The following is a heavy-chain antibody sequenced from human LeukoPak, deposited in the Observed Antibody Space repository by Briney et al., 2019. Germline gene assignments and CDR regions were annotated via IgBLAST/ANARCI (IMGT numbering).Heavy chain of an antibody. J-gene: IGHJ3*01. CDR2: IRSRANSYTT. Sequence: GGSLRLSCAASGFTFGVYDMHWVRQPPGKGLEWVGRIRSRANSYTTAFAASVKGRFTISRDDSKNTAFLQMNSLKTDDTAVYYCTRLVVGDAFDVWGQGTTVTVSS. CDR3: TRLVVGDAFDV. CDR1: GFTFGVYD. D-gene: IGHD2-15*01. V-gene: IGHV3-73*01.